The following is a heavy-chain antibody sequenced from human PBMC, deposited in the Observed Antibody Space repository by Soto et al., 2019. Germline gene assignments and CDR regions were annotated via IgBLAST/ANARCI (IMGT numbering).Heavy chain of an antibody. Sequence: EVQLVESGGGLVQPGGSLKVSCAASGFTFSDSAMHWVRQASGKGLEWVGRIRGKTNSYATTYAASLKGRFTISRDDSKSTSYLQMISLTAEHTAVFYCTSAAVASNWGKGSLVTISS. D-gene: IGHD6-19*01. CDR1: GFTFSDSA. J-gene: IGHJ4*02. CDR2: IRGKTNSYAT. CDR3: TSAAVASN. V-gene: IGHV3-73*02.